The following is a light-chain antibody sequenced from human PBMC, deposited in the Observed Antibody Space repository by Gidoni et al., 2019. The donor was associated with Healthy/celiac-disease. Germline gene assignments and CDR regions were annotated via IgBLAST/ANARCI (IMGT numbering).Light chain of an antibody. CDR2: DAS. CDR1: QSVSNY. CDR3: QQRSNWPPVT. Sequence: EIVLTQSPATLSLSPGERATLSCRASQSVSNYLAWYTQKPGQAPRLLIYDASNRATGIPARCSGSGSGTDFTLTISSLESEDFAVDYCQQRSNWPPVTFXXXTKVEIK. V-gene: IGKV3-11*01. J-gene: IGKJ1*01.